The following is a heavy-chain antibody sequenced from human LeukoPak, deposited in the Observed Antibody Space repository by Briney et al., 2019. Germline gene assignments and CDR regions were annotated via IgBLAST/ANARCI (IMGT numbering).Heavy chain of an antibody. Sequence: PSETLSLTCTVSGGSTSTYYWSWIRQPPGKGLEWIGFFYYSGSTSYNPSLKSRVTISVDTSKNQFSLKLSSVTAADTAVYYCASEGIAVAGTFDYWGQGTLVTVSS. D-gene: IGHD6-19*01. J-gene: IGHJ4*02. CDR3: ASEGIAVAGTFDY. V-gene: IGHV4-59*08. CDR2: FYYSGST. CDR1: GGSTSTYY.